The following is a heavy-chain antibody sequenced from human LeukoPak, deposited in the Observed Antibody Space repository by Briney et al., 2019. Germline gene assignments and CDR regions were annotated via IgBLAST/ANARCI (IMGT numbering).Heavy chain of an antibody. V-gene: IGHV4-59*12. Sequence: SETLSLTCTVSGGSISSYYWSWIRQPPGKGLEWIGYIYYSGSTYYNPSLKSRVTISVDTSKNQFSLKLSSVTAADTAVYYCARDPDYGTDYWGQGTLVTVSS. D-gene: IGHD4/OR15-4a*01. J-gene: IGHJ4*02. CDR2: IYYSGST. CDR1: GGSISSYY. CDR3: ARDPDYGTDY.